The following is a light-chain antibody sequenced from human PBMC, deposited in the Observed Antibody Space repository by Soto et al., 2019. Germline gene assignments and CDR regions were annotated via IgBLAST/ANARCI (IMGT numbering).Light chain of an antibody. CDR3: MQALQTPPGNT. V-gene: IGKV2-28*01. CDR2: LGS. J-gene: IGKJ2*01. CDR1: QSLLHSNGYNY. Sequence: DIVMTQSPLSLPVTPGEPASISCRSSQSLLHSNGYNYLGWYLQKPGQSPQLLIYLGSNRASGVPDRFSGSGSGTDFTLKISRVEAEDVGVYYCMQALQTPPGNTFGQGTKLEIK.